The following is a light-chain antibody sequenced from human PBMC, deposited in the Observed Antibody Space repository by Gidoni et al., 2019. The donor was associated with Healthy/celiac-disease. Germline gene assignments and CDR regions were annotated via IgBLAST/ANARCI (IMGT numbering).Light chain of an antibody. CDR2: DAS. J-gene: IGKJ4*01. Sequence: EIVLTQSPATLPLSPGERATLSCRASQSVSSYLAWYQQKPGQAPRLLIYDASNRATGIPARFSGSGSGTDFTLTISSLEPEDFAVYYCPQRSNWPRLTFGGGTKVEIK. CDR1: QSVSSY. V-gene: IGKV3-11*01. CDR3: PQRSNWPRLT.